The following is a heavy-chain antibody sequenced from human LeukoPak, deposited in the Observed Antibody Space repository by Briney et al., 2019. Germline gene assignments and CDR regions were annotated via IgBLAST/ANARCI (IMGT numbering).Heavy chain of an antibody. CDR3: ARVLSSIAARGAMDV. D-gene: IGHD6-6*01. CDR1: GFTFSSYS. V-gene: IGHV3-21*01. J-gene: IGHJ6*03. Sequence: GGSLRLSCAASGFTFSSYSMNWVRQAPGKGLEWVSSISSSSSYIYYADSVKGQFTISRDNAKNSLYLQMNSLRAEDTAVYYCARVLSSIAARGAMDVWGKGTTVTVSS. CDR2: ISSSSSYI.